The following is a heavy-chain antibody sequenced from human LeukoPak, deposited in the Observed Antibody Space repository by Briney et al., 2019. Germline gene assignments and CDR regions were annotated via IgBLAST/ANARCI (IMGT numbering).Heavy chain of an antibody. CDR2: IFYSGST. CDR1: GASIGSGGYY. J-gene: IGHJ4*02. D-gene: IGHD4-17*01. V-gene: IGHV4-31*03. CDR3: ARALTTTGGDY. Sequence: SETLSLTCTVSGASIGSGGYYWIWIRQPPGKGLEWIGCIFYSGSTFYNPSLKSRVTISVDTSKNQFSLKLSSVTAADTAVYYCARALTTTGGDYWGQGTLVTVYS.